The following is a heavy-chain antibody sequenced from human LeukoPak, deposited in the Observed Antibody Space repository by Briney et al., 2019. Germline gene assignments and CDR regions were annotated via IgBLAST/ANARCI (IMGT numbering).Heavy chain of an antibody. Sequence: PGGSLRLSCAASGFTFSSYGMHWVRQAPGKGLEWVAVIWYDGSNKYYADSVKGRFTISRDNSKNTLYLQMNSLRAEDTAVYYCATVGSSWYPDWFDPWGQGTLVTVSS. V-gene: IGHV3-33*01. CDR2: IWYDGSNK. D-gene: IGHD6-13*01. J-gene: IGHJ5*02. CDR1: GFTFSSYG. CDR3: ATVGSSWYPDWFDP.